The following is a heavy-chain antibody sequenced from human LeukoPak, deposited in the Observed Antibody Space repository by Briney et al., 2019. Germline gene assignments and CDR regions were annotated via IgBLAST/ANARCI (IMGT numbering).Heavy chain of an antibody. Sequence: GESLKISCTGSGYSFTSYWIGWVRPMPGKGLEWMGIIYPGDSDTRYSPSFQGQVTISADKSISTAYLQWSSLKASDTAMYYCARHGSFVSGSYGYYYYGMDVWGQGTTVTVSS. CDR3: ARHGSFVSGSYGYYYYGMDV. J-gene: IGHJ6*02. D-gene: IGHD3-10*01. CDR1: GYSFTSYW. V-gene: IGHV5-51*01. CDR2: IYPGDSDT.